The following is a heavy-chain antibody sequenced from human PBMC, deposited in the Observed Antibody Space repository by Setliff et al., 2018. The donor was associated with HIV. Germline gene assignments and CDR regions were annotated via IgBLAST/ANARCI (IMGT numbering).Heavy chain of an antibody. CDR3: ARDSDFYIDY. V-gene: IGHV3-30*04. CDR1: GFTFSPYA. CDR2: ISDKGHEK. D-gene: IGHD2-21*01. Sequence: GESLKISCAASGFTFSPYAMHWVRQAPGKGLGSVALISDKGHEKYYADSVKGRFTVSRDNSKNTLYLQMSSLRLEDTAIYYCARDSDFYIDYWGQGTLVTVSS. J-gene: IGHJ4*02.